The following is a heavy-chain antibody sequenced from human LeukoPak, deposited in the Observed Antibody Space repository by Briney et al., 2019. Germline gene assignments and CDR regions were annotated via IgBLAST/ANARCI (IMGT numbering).Heavy chain of an antibody. Sequence: ASVKVSSKASGYTFINYGISTVRQAPGQGLEWMGWISGYNGNTNYAQKLQGRVTMTTDTSTSTAYMELRSLRFDDTALYYCARGWDWNHYWGQGTLVTVSS. D-gene: IGHD1-1*01. CDR2: ISGYNGNT. CDR3: ARGWDWNHY. V-gene: IGHV1-18*01. CDR1: GYTFINYG. J-gene: IGHJ4*02.